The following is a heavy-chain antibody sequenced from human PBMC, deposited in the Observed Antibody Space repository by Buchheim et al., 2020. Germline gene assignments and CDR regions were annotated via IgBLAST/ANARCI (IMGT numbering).Heavy chain of an antibody. CDR1: GFTFSSYD. D-gene: IGHD3-22*01. V-gene: IGHV3-13*01. CDR3: ARAGSGGDSSGYYFDY. CDR2: IGTAGDT. J-gene: IGHJ4*02. Sequence: EVQLVESGGGLVQPGGSLRLSCAASGFTFSSYDMHWVRQATGKGLEWVSAIGTAGDTYYPGSVKGRFTISRENAKNSLYLQMNSLRAGDTAVYYCARAGSGGDSSGYYFDYWGQGTL.